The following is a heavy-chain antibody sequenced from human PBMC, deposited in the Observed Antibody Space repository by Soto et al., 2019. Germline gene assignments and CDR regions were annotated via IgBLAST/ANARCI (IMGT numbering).Heavy chain of an antibody. CDR1: GYTFTSYY. CDR3: ARGLGGIVATIFYYYYYMDV. V-gene: IGHV1-8*02. D-gene: IGHD5-12*01. Sequence: ASVKVSCKASGYTFTSYYINWVRQATGQGLEWMGWMNPNSGNTGYAQKFQGRVTMTRNTSISTAYMELSSLRSEDTAVYYCARGLGGIVATIFYYYYYMDVWGKGTTVTVSS. J-gene: IGHJ6*03. CDR2: MNPNSGNT.